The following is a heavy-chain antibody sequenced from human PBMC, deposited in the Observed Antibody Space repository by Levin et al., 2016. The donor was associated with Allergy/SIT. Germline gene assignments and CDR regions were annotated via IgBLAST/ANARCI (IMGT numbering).Heavy chain of an antibody. CDR2: ISDDGGRT. CDR3: AKGLSSIWEGFDY. D-gene: IGHD6-13*01. V-gene: IGHV3-23*01. J-gene: IGHJ4*02. Sequence: VRQAPGKGLEWVSLISDDGGRTYYVNSVRGRFTISRDNSKNTLYLQMNSLRVEDTAVYYCAKGLSSIWEGFDYWGQGTLVTVSS.